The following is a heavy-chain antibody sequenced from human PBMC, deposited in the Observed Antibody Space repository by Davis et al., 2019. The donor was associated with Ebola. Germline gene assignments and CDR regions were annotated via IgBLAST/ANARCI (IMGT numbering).Heavy chain of an antibody. J-gene: IGHJ5*02. V-gene: IGHV3-74*01. CDR1: GFTFSSYW. D-gene: IGHD1-1*01. Sequence: GESLKISCAASGFTFSSYWMHWVRQAPGKGLVWVSRINSDGSSTSYADSVKGRFTISRDNAKNTLYLQMNSLRAEDTAVYYCASSYNWKGWFDPWGQGTLVTVSS. CDR2: INSDGSST. CDR3: ASSYNWKGWFDP.